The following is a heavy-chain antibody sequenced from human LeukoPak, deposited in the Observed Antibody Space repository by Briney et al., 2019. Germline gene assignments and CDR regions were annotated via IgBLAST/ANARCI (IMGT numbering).Heavy chain of an antibody. Sequence: ASVKVSCKASGYTFTGYYMHWVRQAPGQGLEWMGWINPNSGGTNYAQKFQGRVTMTRDTSISTAYMELSMMRSDDTAVYYCARDHSSDPFYYYYYMDVWGKGTTVTVSS. CDR1: GYTFTGYY. V-gene: IGHV1-2*02. CDR2: INPNSGGT. J-gene: IGHJ6*03. CDR3: ARDHSSDPFYYYYYMDV.